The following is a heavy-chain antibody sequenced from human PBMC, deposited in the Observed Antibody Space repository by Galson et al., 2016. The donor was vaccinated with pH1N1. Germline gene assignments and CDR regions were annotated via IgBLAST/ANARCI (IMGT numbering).Heavy chain of an antibody. CDR2: MNPKSGTT. Sequence: SVKVSCKASGYTFTTYDINWVRQAPGQELEWVGWMNPKSGTTGYAQKFQGRVTMTMSISINTVYMELNSLSSEDTAVYYCARVDSSKWQRGWLDPWGQGTLVTVSS. V-gene: IGHV1-8*01. J-gene: IGHJ5*02. CDR3: ARVDSSKWQRGWLDP. CDR1: GYTFTTYD. D-gene: IGHD6-13*01.